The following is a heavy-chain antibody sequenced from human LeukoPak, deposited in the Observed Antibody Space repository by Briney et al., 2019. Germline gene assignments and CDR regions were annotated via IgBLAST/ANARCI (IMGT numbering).Heavy chain of an antibody. Sequence: PSETQSLTCAVYGGSFSGYYWSWIRQPPGKGLEWIGEINHSGSTDYNPSLKSRVTISVDTSKNQFSLKLSSVTAADTAVYYCAREKYSSGLDYWGQGTLVTVSS. CDR2: INHSGST. V-gene: IGHV4-34*01. CDR1: GGSFSGYY. CDR3: AREKYSSGLDY. D-gene: IGHD6-19*01. J-gene: IGHJ4*02.